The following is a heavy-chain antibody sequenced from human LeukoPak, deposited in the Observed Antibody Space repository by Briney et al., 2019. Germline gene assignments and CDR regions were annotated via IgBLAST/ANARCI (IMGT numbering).Heavy chain of an antibody. CDR1: GGSISTYY. D-gene: IGHD1-26*01. V-gene: IGHV4-59*08. J-gene: IGHJ3*02. Sequence: SETLSLTCNASGGSISTYYWSWIRQPPGKGLEWIGYMSNSGSTNYNPSLKSRVTISPDTSNNQFSLKLTSVTAADTAIYYCARQGSGGRAFDIWGQGTMVTVSS. CDR3: ARQGSGGRAFDI. CDR2: MSNSGST.